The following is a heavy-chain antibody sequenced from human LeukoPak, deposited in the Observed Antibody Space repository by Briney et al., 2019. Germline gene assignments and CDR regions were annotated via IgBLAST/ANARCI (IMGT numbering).Heavy chain of an antibody. J-gene: IGHJ5*02. CDR3: ARDLLWFGELLGGFWFDL. D-gene: IGHD3-10*01. Sequence: PSETLSLTCTVSGGSISSYYWSWIRQPAGKGLEWIGRIYTSGSTNYNPSLKSRVTMSVDTSKNQFSLKLSSVTAADTAVYYCARDLLWFGELLGGFWFDLWGQGTLVTVSS. CDR1: GGSISSYY. V-gene: IGHV4-4*07. CDR2: IYTSGST.